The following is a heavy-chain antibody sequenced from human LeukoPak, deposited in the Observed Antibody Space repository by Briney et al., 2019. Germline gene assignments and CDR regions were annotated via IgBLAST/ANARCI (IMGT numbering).Heavy chain of an antibody. D-gene: IGHD3-16*01. CDR1: GFTFSSYA. V-gene: IGHV3-23*01. J-gene: IGHJ4*02. CDR2: ISSGDRT. CDR3: AKDATASPYYHWFDN. Sequence: GGSLRLSCAASGFTFSSYAMNWVRQAPGKGLEWVAGISSGDRTFHAESVKGRFTISRDKSKDTLYLQMNSLRAEDTAVYYCAKDATASPYYHWFDNWGQGTQVIVSS.